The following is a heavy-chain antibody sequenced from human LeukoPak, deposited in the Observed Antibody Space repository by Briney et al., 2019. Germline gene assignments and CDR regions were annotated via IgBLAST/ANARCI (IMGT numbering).Heavy chain of an antibody. CDR3: ARDRIAAGVLDF. J-gene: IGHJ4*02. D-gene: IGHD6-13*01. CDR2: INPYHGRT. Sequence: GASVKVSCKASGYDFITYAFSWVRQAPGQGLEWMAWINPYHGRTIYSQKFKARVTLTTDTSTNTAHMELTSLTSDDTAVYFCARDRIAAGVLDFRGQGTLVTVSS. V-gene: IGHV1-18*01. CDR1: GYDFITYA.